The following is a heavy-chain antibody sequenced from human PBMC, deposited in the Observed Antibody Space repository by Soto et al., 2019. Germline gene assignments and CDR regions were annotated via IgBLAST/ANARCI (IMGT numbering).Heavy chain of an antibody. J-gene: IGHJ4*02. Sequence: EVQLVESGGGLVKPGGSLRLSCAASGFTFSSYSMNWVRQAPGMGLEWVSSISSSSSYIYYADSVKGRFTISRDNAKNSLYLQMNSLRAEDTAVYYRARGVGSPSSLDYWGQGTLVTVSS. CDR2: ISSSSSYI. D-gene: IGHD6-25*01. CDR1: GFTFSSYS. CDR3: ARGVGSPSSLDY. V-gene: IGHV3-21*01.